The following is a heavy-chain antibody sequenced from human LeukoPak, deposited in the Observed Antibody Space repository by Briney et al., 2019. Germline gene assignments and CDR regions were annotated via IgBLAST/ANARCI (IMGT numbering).Heavy chain of an antibody. D-gene: IGHD4-11*01. CDR2: IYNSGST. CDR3: ARLYSSSLGRVFDY. Sequence: SETLSLTCTVSGGSITSYYWSWIRQPPGKGLEWIGYIYNSGSTNYNPSLKSQVTISVDTSKNQFSLKLSSVTAADTAVYYCARLYSSSLGRVFDYWGQGTLVTVSS. V-gene: IGHV4-59*01. CDR1: GGSITSYY. J-gene: IGHJ4*02.